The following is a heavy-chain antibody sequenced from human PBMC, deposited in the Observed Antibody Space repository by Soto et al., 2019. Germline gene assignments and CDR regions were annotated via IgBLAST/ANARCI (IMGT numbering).Heavy chain of an antibody. CDR2: VSGGSGTT. V-gene: IGHV3-23*01. D-gene: IGHD1-1*01. CDR1: GVRYSTYG. J-gene: IGHJ4*02. CDR3: TRWNGYADY. Sequence: EVQLLESGGGLVQPGGSLTLSCAVSGVRYSTYGVTWVRQAPGKGLEWVSGVSGGSGTTHYKDSVRGWFTVTGDKSKNTVYLEMNSLSLEDMAVYYSTRWNGYADYWGQGTLVTVSS.